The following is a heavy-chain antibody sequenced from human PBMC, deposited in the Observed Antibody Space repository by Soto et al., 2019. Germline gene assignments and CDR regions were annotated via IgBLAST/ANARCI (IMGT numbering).Heavy chain of an antibody. CDR3: ARVVPGAEAWFGP. CDR1: GYTFSNYG. CDR2: ISLYSDGT. Sequence: ASVKVSCKTSGYTFSNYGITWVRQAPGQPLEWLGWISLYSDGTNYAQKFQGRVSMTTDTSTTTAYIELRSLRSDDTAVYYCARVVPGAEAWFGPWGQGTLVTVSS. V-gene: IGHV1-18*01. J-gene: IGHJ5*02. D-gene: IGHD2-2*01.